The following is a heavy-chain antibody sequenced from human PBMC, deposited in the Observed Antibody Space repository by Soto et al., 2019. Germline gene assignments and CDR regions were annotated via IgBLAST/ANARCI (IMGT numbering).Heavy chain of an antibody. CDR3: ARDPLCGSCRKSPSPIDY. Sequence: GGSLRLSCVASGFSLNGYWFRWVRQVQGEGLLWVSHIKNDETTHYADSVKGRFTISRDNAKNSLYLQMNSLRAEDTAVYYCARDPLCGSCRKSPSPIDYWGQGTLVTVSS. D-gene: IGHD2-15*01. CDR2: IKNDETT. J-gene: IGHJ4*02. V-gene: IGHV3-74*01. CDR1: GFSLNGYW.